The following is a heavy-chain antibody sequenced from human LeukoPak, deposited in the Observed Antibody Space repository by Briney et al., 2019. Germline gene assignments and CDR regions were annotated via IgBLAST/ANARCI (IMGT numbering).Heavy chain of an antibody. Sequence: PGGSLRLPCAASGFTFSSYEMNWVRQAPGKGLEWVSYISSSGSTIYYADSVKGRFTISRDNAKNSLYLQMNSLRAEDTAVYYCARVASSSWSYYFDYWGQGTLVTVSS. CDR1: GFTFSSYE. J-gene: IGHJ4*02. CDR3: ARVASSSWSYYFDY. V-gene: IGHV3-48*03. D-gene: IGHD6-13*01. CDR2: ISSSGSTI.